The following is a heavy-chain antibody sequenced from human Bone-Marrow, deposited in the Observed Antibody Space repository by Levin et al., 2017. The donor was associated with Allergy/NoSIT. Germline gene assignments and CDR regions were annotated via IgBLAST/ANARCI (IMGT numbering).Heavy chain of an antibody. CDR2: IRDKVNSYAT. J-gene: IGHJ4*02. CDR1: GFTFSGCA. D-gene: IGHD2-2*01. Sequence: PGGSLRLSCAASGFTFSGCAIHWVRQASGKGLEWVGRIRDKVNSYATAYGASVKGRFTISRDDSENTAYLQMNSLKTEDTAVYYCTREAVVDYYFDYWGQGTLVTVSS. CDR3: TREAVVDYYFDY. V-gene: IGHV3-73*01.